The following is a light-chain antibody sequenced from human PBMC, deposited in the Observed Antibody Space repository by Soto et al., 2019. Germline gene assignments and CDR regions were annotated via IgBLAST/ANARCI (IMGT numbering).Light chain of an antibody. J-gene: IGLJ2*01. CDR3: QIWGPGLLV. Sequence: QPVLTQSPSASAALGDSVKITCTLRSGHSNYAIKWHQQQPERGLRYLMKVYNDGSHSRGAGNPDRFSGSGSVAARSLNMTRLQPEDEADYYCQIWGPGLLVFGGGTKVTVL. CDR2: VYNDGSH. V-gene: IGLV4-69*01. CDR1: SGHSNYA.